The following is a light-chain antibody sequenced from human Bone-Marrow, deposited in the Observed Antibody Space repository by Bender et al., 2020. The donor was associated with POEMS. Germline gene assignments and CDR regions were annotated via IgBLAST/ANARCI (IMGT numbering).Light chain of an antibody. J-gene: IGLJ1*01. Sequence: QSALTQPASVSGSPGQSITISCTGTRNDVGGYESVSWYQQHPGKVPKVLIYEVSNRPSGVSNRFSGSKSGNTASLTISGLQAEDEADYYCSSYTKRSTEIFGTGTRVTVL. CDR1: RNDVGGYES. CDR2: EVS. V-gene: IGLV2-14*01. CDR3: SSYTKRSTEI.